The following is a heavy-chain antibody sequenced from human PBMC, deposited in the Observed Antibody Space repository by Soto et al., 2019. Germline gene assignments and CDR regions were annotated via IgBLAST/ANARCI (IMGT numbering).Heavy chain of an antibody. D-gene: IGHD2-21*01. CDR3: SRGRSVIANNDFEH. CDR2: MSLDGDSR. J-gene: IGHJ4*02. V-gene: IGHV3-30-3*01. Sequence: QVQLVESGGGVVQPGTSLRLSCAASGFAVSSYSVHWVRQAPGKGLEWVAAMSLDGDSRYFADSVKCRFTLSRDTSKNTWSLQMNSLGPEDSDDSHCSRGRSVIANNDFEHWGQGTQVTVSS. CDR1: GFAVSSYS.